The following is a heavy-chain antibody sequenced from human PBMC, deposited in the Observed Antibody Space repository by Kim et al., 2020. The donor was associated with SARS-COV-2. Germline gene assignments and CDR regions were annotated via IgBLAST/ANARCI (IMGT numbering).Heavy chain of an antibody. Sequence: GGSLRLSCAASGFTFSSYAMHWVRQAPGKGLEWVAVISYDGSNKYYADSVKGRFTISRDNSKNTLYLQMNSLRAEDTAVYYCASVSLGTNWFDPWGQGTL. CDR3: ASVSLGTNWFDP. D-gene: IGHD3-16*01. CDR2: ISYDGSNK. CDR1: GFTFSSYA. V-gene: IGHV3-30-3*01. J-gene: IGHJ5*02.